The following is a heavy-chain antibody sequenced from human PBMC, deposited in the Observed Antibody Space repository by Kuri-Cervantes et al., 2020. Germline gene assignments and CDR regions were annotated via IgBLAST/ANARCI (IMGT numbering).Heavy chain of an antibody. CDR1: GFTFDDYA. CDR2: ISWNTGSI. Sequence: SLKISCAASGFTFDDYAMHWVRQAPGKGLEWVSGISWNTGSIGYADSVKGRFTISRDNSKNTLYLQMNSLRAEDTALYYCAKGHYYDSGGAPGDAFDIWGQGTMVTVSS. CDR3: AKGHYYDSGGAPGDAFDI. J-gene: IGHJ3*02. V-gene: IGHV3-9*01. D-gene: IGHD3-22*01.